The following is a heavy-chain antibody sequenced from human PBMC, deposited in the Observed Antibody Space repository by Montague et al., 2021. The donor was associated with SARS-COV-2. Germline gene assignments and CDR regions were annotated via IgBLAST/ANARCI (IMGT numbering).Heavy chain of an antibody. V-gene: IGHV4-34*01. J-gene: IGHJ6*02. CDR2: INHRGST. CDR1: GGSFSGYY. D-gene: IGHD2-2*01. CDR3: TREGYQVLWSDYYYYGMDV. Sequence: SETLSLTCAVYGGSFSGYYCSWMRQPPGKSLEWSGEINHRGSTNXNTSLKSRVTTSVDTSKNQFSLKLRSVTAADTAVYYCTREGYQVLWSDYYYYGMDVWGQGTTVTVSS.